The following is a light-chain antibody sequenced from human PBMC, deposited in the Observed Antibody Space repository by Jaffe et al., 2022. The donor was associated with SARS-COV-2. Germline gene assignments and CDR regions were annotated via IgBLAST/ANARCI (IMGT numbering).Light chain of an antibody. CDR2: ANN. J-gene: IGLJ3*02. CDR3: SAWDDTLNGHWV. CDR1: DSNIGSNT. Sequence: QSVLTQPPSASGNPGQRVTISCSGGDSNIGSNTVKWYQQLPGSAPKLLIYANNERPSGVPDRFSASKSGTSASLAISGLQSDDEADYYCSAWDDTLNGHWVFGGGTKLTVL. V-gene: IGLV1-44*01.